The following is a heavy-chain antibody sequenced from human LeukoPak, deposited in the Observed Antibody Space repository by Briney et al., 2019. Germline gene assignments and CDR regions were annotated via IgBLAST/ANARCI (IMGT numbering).Heavy chain of an antibody. V-gene: IGHV1-8*01. J-gene: IGHJ4*02. CDR2: MNPNSGNT. D-gene: IGHD3-9*01. CDR3: AKWGDYDVLTGYYDSDY. CDR1: GYTFTSYD. Sequence: ASVKVSCKASGYTFTSYDINWVRQATGQGLEWMGWMNPNSGNTGYAQKFQGRVTMTRNTSISTAYMELNSLSAEDTAIYYCAKWGDYDVLTGYYDSDYWGQGTLVTVSS.